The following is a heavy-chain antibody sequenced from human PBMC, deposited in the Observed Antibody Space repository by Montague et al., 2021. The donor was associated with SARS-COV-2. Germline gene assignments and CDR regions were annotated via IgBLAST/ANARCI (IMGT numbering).Heavy chain of an antibody. V-gene: IGHV4-34*01. D-gene: IGHD3-10*01. CDR3: ARLGDGVVPSPILGVGPYYSYYYMDV. CDR2: INHGGNT. J-gene: IGHJ6*03. Sequence: SETLSLTCAVHGGSFSGYYWNWIRQPPGKGLEWIGEINHGGNTNYNPSLKNRLTISVDTSKNQFSLKLTSVAATDTAVYYWARLGDGVVPSPILGVGPYYSYYYMDVWGKGTTVTVSS. CDR1: GGSFSGYY.